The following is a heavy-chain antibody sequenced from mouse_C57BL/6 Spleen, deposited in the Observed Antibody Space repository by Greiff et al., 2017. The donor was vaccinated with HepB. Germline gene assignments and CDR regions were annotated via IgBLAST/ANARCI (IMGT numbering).Heavy chain of an antibody. CDR2: IYPGDGDT. D-gene: IGHD3-3*01. Sequence: QVHVKQSGAELVKPGASVKISCKASGYAFSSYWMNWVKQRPGKGLEWIGQIYPGDGDTNYNGKFKGKATLTADKSSSTAYMQLSSLTSEDSAVYVCARSGDSSYAMDYWGQGTSVTVSS. CDR3: ARSGDSSYAMDY. V-gene: IGHV1-80*01. CDR1: GYAFSSYW. J-gene: IGHJ4*01.